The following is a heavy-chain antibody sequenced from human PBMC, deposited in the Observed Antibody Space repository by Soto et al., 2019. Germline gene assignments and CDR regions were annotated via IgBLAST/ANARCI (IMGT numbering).Heavy chain of an antibody. CDR1: EFTSSNYW. CDR3: VRVANLYFDL. CDR2: IKPDGGEK. Sequence: EVQLVESGGGLVQPGGSLRLSCAVSEFTSSNYWMSWVRQAPGKGPEWVANIKPDGGEKYYVDSVRGRFSISRDNANNSLYLQMNSLRVEDKAVYYCVRVANLYFDLWGRGTLVTVSS. J-gene: IGHJ2*01. V-gene: IGHV3-7*01.